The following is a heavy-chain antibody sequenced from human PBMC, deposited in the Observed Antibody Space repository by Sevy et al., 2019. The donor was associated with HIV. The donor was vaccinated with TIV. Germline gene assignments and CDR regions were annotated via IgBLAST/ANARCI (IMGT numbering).Heavy chain of an antibody. J-gene: IGHJ6*02. D-gene: IGHD6-13*01. CDR2: ISGSGGST. CDR3: AKGGYGGSSWSSYYYYGMDV. V-gene: IGHV3-23*01. CDR1: GFTFSSYA. Sequence: GGSLRLSCAASGFTFSSYAMSWVRQAPGKGLEWVSAISGSGGSTYYADSVKGRFTISRDNSKNTLYLQMNSLRAEDTAVYYCAKGGYGGSSWSSYYYYGMDVWGQGTTVTVSS.